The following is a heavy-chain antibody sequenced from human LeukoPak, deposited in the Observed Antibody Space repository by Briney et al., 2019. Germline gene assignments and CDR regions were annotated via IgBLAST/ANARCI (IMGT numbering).Heavy chain of an antibody. CDR1: GGSISNSY. CDR3: ARLGYYDILTGYQHDAFDI. Sequence: SETLSLTCTVYGGSISNSYWSWIRQPPGRGLEWIVDVSYSGTTHDNPSLKSRVIMSVDTSKNHFSLQLSSVTAADTAVYFCARLGYYDILTGYQHDAFDIWGLGTAVTVSS. CDR2: VSYSGTT. J-gene: IGHJ3*02. V-gene: IGHV4-59*08. D-gene: IGHD3-9*01.